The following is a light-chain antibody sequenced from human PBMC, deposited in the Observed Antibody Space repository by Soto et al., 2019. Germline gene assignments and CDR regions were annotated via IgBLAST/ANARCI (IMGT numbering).Light chain of an antibody. J-gene: IGKJ4*01. V-gene: IGKV1-33*01. CDR3: QQYDNLPLT. CDR2: DAS. CDR1: QDIRTY. Sequence: DIQMTQSPSSLSASVGDRVTITCQASQDIRTYLNWYQQKPGKAPKLLMYDASKLETGVPSGFSGSGSGTDFTFTISSLQPEDIATYYCQQYDNLPLTFGGGTKVEIK.